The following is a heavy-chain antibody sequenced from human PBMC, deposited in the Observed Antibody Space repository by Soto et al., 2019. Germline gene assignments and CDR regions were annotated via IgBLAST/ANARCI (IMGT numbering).Heavy chain of an antibody. V-gene: IGHV4-31*03. D-gene: IGHD3-10*01. CDR3: ARDRADYHYYGSGSSFDY. CDR2: IYYSGST. CDR1: GGSISSGGYY. Sequence: SETLSLTCTASGGSISSGGYYWSWIRQHPGKGLEWIGYIYYSGSTYYNPSLKSRVTISVDTSKNQFSLKLSSVTAADTAVYYCARDRADYHYYGSGSSFDYWGQGTLVTVSS. J-gene: IGHJ4*02.